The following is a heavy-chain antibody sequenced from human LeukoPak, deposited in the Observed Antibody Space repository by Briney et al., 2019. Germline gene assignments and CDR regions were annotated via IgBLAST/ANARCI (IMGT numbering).Heavy chain of an antibody. Sequence: SETLSLTCAVYGGSFSGYYWSWIRQSPGKGLEWIGEINHSGSTNYNPSLKSRVTISVDTSKNQFSLKLSSVTAADTAVYYCARAGFGLAPLRGTPFDYWGQGTLVTVSS. CDR1: GGSFSGYY. J-gene: IGHJ4*02. D-gene: IGHD3-10*01. CDR2: INHSGST. CDR3: ARAGFGLAPLRGTPFDY. V-gene: IGHV4-34*01.